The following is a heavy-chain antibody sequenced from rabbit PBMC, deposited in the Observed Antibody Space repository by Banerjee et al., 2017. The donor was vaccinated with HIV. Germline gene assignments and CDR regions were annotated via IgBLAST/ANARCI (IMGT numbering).Heavy chain of an antibody. D-gene: IGHD6-1*01. Sequence: EESGGDLVKPEGSLTLTCTASGFSFSSNYWLCWVRQAPGKGLEWIACIGAGSTYYATWAKGRPTISKTSSTTVTLQMTSLTAADTATYFCARGSGYAGYGYASDLWGPGTLVTVS. V-gene: IGHV1S45*01. CDR3: ARGSGYAGYGYASDL. CDR1: GFSFSSNYW. J-gene: IGHJ4*01. CDR2: IGAGST.